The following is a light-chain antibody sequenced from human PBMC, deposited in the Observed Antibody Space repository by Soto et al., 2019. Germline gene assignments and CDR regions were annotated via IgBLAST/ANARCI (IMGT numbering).Light chain of an antibody. CDR3: QQSYRTPLT. J-gene: IGKJ4*01. Sequence: DIQMTQSPSSLSASVGDRVTITCRASQSISSYLDWYQQKPGKAPKLLIYAASSLQSGVPSRFSGSGSWTDFTPTISSLHPEDFATYYCQQSYRTPLTCGGGPKVEIK. CDR2: AAS. V-gene: IGKV1-39*01. CDR1: QSISSY.